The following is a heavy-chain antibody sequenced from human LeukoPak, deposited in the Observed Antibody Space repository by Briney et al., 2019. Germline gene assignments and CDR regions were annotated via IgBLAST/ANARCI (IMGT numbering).Heavy chain of an antibody. J-gene: IGHJ4*02. Sequence: SETLSLTCTVSGGSISSYYWSWIRQPPGKGLEWIGYIYYSGSTNYNPSLKSRVTISVDTSKNQFSLKLSSVTAADTAVYYCAKDVVWGSYRYSDYWGQGTLVTVSS. CDR3: AKDVVWGSYRYSDY. CDR2: IYYSGST. V-gene: IGHV4-59*12. CDR1: GGSISSYY. D-gene: IGHD3-16*02.